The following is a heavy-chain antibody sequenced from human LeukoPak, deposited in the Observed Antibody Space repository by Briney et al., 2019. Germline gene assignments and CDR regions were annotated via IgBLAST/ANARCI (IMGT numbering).Heavy chain of an antibody. J-gene: IGHJ6*02. CDR1: GFTFSSYG. D-gene: IGHD6-13*01. CDR3: ARVRSSWSRTNYSYCGMAA. Sequence: ARSLRLSCAASGFTFSSYGMHWVRQAPGKGLEWVAVIWYDGSNKYYADSVKGRFTISRDNSKNTLYLQMNSLRAEDTAVYYCARVRSSWSRTNYSYCGMAAGAQGPTVTVPS. CDR2: IWYDGSNK. V-gene: IGHV3-33*01.